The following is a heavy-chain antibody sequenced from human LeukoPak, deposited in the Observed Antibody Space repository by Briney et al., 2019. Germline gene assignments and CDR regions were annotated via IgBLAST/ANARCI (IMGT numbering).Heavy chain of an antibody. CDR3: ARDPSSGLVGWYFDL. Sequence: SETLSLTCTVSGGSISSYYWGWIRQPPGKGLEWIGSIYYSGSTYYNPSLKSRVTISVDTSKNQFSLKLSSVTAADTAVYYCARDPSSGLVGWYFDLWGRGTLVTVSS. CDR1: GGSISSYY. D-gene: IGHD3-22*01. CDR2: IYYSGST. J-gene: IGHJ2*01. V-gene: IGHV4-39*07.